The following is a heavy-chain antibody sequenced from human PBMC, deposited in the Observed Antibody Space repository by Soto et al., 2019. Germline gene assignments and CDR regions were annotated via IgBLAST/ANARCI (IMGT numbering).Heavy chain of an antibody. CDR3: AKQRADYGSGADTFYFDS. Sequence: TGGSLRLSCTVSGVTFSNYAMNWVRQAPGKGLEWVSSLSGSGGTTYYADSVKGRFIISRDNSKNTLYLLMNSLRAEDTALYYCAKQRADYGSGADTFYFDSWGQGALVTV. J-gene: IGHJ4*02. V-gene: IGHV3-23*01. CDR1: GVTFSNYA. CDR2: LSGSGGTT. D-gene: IGHD3-10*01.